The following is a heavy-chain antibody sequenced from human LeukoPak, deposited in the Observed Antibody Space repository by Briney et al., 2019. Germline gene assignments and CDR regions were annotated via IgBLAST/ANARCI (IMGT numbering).Heavy chain of an antibody. CDR3: AREYDFWRYLDY. CDR1: GFTFSSYW. Sequence: GGSLRLSCAASGFTFSSYWMSWVRQAPGKGLEWVANIKQDGSDKYYVDSVKGRFSISKDNAKNLLFLEMSSLRAEDTAVYYCAREYDFWRYLDYWGQGILVTVS. D-gene: IGHD3-3*01. CDR2: IKQDGSDK. V-gene: IGHV3-7*01. J-gene: IGHJ4*02.